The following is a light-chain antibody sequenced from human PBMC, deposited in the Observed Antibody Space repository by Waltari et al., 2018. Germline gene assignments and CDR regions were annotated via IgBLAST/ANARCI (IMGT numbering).Light chain of an antibody. V-gene: IGLV2-11*01. CDR3: CSFAAGNTVI. Sequence: QSALTQPRPVSGSPGRAVTISCTRTSSDVGGYNSVSWYQQDPGKAPKLLIFDVSERPSGVSDRFSGSKSGNTASLTISGLQAEDEADYHCCSFAAGNTVIFGGGTKLTVV. CDR2: DVS. CDR1: SSDVGGYNS. J-gene: IGLJ2*01.